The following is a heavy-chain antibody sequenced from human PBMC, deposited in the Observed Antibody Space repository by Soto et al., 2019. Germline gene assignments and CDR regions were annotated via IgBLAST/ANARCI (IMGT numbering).Heavy chain of an antibody. J-gene: IGHJ4*02. CDR1: GGSFGGYF. CDR3: QGGDF. CDR2: INDSGNT. D-gene: IGHD3-16*01. Sequence: SETLSLTCAVSGGSFGGYFWSWIRQSPAKGLEWIGEINDSGNTYYNPSFKSRLTISVDTSTSQISLRLTSVTAADSAVYYCQGGDFWGQGTRVTVFS. V-gene: IGHV4-34*01.